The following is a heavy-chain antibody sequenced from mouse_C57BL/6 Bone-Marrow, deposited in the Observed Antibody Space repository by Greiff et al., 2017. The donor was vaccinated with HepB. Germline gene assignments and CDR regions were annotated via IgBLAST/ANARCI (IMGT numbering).Heavy chain of an antibody. CDR3: ERQDGSSPFDY. J-gene: IGHJ2*01. V-gene: IGHV5-6*01. CDR2: ISSGGSYT. CDR1: GFTFSSYC. Sequence: EVKVVESGGDLVKPGGSLKLSCAASGFTFSSYCMSWVRQTPDKRLEWVATISSGGSYTYYPDSVKGRFTISRDNAKNTLYLKMSRLKSEDTAMYYCERQDGSSPFDYWGQGTTLTVSS. D-gene: IGHD1-1*01.